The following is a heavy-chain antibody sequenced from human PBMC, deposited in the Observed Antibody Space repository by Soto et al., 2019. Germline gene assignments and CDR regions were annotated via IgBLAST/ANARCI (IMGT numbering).Heavy chain of an antibody. CDR3: ARAAYSSGPDY. CDR1: GFTFSGYS. CDR2: ISPSSSAI. Sequence: GGSLRLSCVASGFTFSGYSMNWVRQAPGKGLEWVSYISPSSSAIHYADSVKGRFTISRDNDKNSLFLQMYSLRAEDTAAYYCARAAYSSGPDYWGQGTLVTVSS. J-gene: IGHJ4*02. D-gene: IGHD6-25*01. V-gene: IGHV3-48*01.